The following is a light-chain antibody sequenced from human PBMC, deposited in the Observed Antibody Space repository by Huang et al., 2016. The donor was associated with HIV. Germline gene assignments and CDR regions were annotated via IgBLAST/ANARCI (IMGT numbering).Light chain of an antibody. CDR3: QQSYNLPYT. CDR2: ATS. V-gene: IGKV1-39*01. Sequence: DIQMTQSPPSLSASLGDRVTITCRASQSITTSLNLYRHTPGEAPELLLHATSTLQIGVPSRFSGGGSGTDFTLTITNLQPEDVASYYCQQSYNLPYTFGRGTKVDIK. J-gene: IGKJ2*01. CDR1: QSITTS.